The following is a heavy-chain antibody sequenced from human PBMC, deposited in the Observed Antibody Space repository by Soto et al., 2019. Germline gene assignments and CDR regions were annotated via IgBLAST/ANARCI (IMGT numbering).Heavy chain of an antibody. V-gene: IGHV3-30*03. CDR1: GFTINSYG. D-gene: IGHD6-25*01. CDR2: ISYDGTNN. CDR3: AIFIVRQPEATFP. Sequence: VQLVESGGGVVQPGRSLRLSCAASGFTINSYGMHWGRQRPGKGLEWVAVISYDGTNNDYVGSVKGRFTISRDISKNTVYLQMNSLRPEDTAVYYGAIFIVRQPEATFPWGQGTLVTVSS. J-gene: IGHJ5*02.